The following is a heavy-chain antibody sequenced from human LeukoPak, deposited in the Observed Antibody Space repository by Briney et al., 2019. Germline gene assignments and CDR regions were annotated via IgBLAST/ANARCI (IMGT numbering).Heavy chain of an antibody. D-gene: IGHD3-22*01. J-gene: IGHJ4*02. CDR2: IYYSGRT. V-gene: IGHV4-59*01. CDR1: GGSISSYY. Sequence: PSETLSLTRTVSGGSISSYYWSWIRQPPGKGLEWIGYIYYSGRTNYNPSLKSRVTISVDTSKNQFSLKLSSVTAADTAVYYCAREDYYDSSGSFDYWGQGTLVTVSS. CDR3: AREDYYDSSGSFDY.